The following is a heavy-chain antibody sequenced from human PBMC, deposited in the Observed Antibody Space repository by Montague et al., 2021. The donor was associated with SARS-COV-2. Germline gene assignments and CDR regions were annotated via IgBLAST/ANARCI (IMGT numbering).Heavy chain of an antibody. V-gene: IGHV4-39*01. J-gene: IGHJ6*03. Sequence: SETLSLTCTVSGGSVSSSPYYWGWIRQPPGRGLEWVGSISYSGRTYFSPSLKSRLTISVDSSKNQFSLRLSSVTAADTAVYYCASSYYYGSGTYVYNYYMDFWGKGTTVTVSS. D-gene: IGHD3-10*01. CDR1: GGSVSSSPYY. CDR3: ASSYYYGSGTYVYNYYMDF. CDR2: ISYSGRT.